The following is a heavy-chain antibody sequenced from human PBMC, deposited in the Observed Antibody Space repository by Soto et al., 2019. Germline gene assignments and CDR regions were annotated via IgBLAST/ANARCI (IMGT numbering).Heavy chain of an antibody. V-gene: IGHV4-59*01. J-gene: IGHJ5*02. CDR2: IYYSGST. Sequence: PSETLSLTCTVSGGSISSYYWSWIRQPPGKGLEWIGYIYYSGSTNYNPSLKSRVTISVDTSTNEVSLSLASVTAADAAVYFCARFSPPRKSYDSNPGWFDPWGQGILVTV. D-gene: IGHD3-22*01. CDR1: GGSISSYY. CDR3: ARFSPPRKSYDSNPGWFDP.